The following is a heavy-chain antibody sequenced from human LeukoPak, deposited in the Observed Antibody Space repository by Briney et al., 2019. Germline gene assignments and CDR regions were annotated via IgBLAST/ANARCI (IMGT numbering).Heavy chain of an antibody. CDR2: VTGSDGST. CDR3: TKFDY. V-gene: IGHV3-23*01. CDR1: GFTFSSYG. Sequence: GGSLRLSCAASGFTFSSYGMHWVRQDPGKGLEWVSTVTGSDGSTFYANSVKGRFTISRDNSKNTVFLHMTSLRAEDTAVYYCTKFDYWGQGVLVTVSS. J-gene: IGHJ4*02.